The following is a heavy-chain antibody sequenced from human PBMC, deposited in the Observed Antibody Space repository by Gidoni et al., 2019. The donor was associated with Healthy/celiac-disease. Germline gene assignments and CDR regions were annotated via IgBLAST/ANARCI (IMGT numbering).Heavy chain of an antibody. CDR1: GGSISSYY. V-gene: IGHV4-4*07. CDR3: ARESIAAAHYYYGMDV. Sequence: QVQLQESGPGLVKPSETLSLTCTVSGGSISSYYWRWIRQPAGKGLEWIGRIYTSGSTNYNPSLKSRVTMSVDTSKNQFSLKLSSVTAADTAVYYCARESIAAAHYYYGMDVWGQGTTVTVSS. CDR2: IYTSGST. D-gene: IGHD6-13*01. J-gene: IGHJ6*02.